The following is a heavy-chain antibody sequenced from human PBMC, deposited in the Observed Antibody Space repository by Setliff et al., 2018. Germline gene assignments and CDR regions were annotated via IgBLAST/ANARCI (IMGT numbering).Heavy chain of an antibody. CDR1: GFTFSSDP. CDR3: VRDDADNYDAFDN. D-gene: IGHD3-22*01. CDR2: IKQDGSTK. V-gene: IGHV3-7*01. Sequence: QSGGSLRLSCAASGFTFSSDPMNWVRQAPGKGLEWVADIKQDGSTKYYLDSVKGRFTISRDNAKKSLYLQMNGLRADDTGVYYCVRDDADNYDAFDNWGQGTLVTVSS. J-gene: IGHJ3*02.